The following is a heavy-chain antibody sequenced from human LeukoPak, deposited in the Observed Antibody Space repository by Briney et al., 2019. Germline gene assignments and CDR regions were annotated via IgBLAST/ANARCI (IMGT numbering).Heavy chain of an antibody. V-gene: IGHV4-39*01. CDR1: GGSISSSSYY. D-gene: IGHD3-16*01. CDR2: INYSGST. CDR3: TRLMYYDYVWGSYPLGPFDY. Sequence: SETLSLTCTVSGGSISSSSYYWGWIRQPPGKGLEWIRSINYSGSTYYNPSLKSRVTISVDTSKNQVSLKLNSVTAADTAVYYCTRLMYYDYVWGSYPLGPFDYWGQGTLVTVSS. J-gene: IGHJ4*02.